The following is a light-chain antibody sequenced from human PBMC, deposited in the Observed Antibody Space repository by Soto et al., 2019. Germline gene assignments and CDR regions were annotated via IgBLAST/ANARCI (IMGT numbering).Light chain of an antibody. CDR1: QSVLYSSNNKNY. J-gene: IGKJ1*01. CDR2: WAS. Sequence: DIVMTQSPDSLAVSLGERATINCKSSQSVLYSSNNKNYLAWYQQKSGQPPKLLINWASTRESGVPARFTSSGSGTDFTLTISSLQAEDVAVYYCQQYYHTPGTFGQGTKVEIK. V-gene: IGKV4-1*01. CDR3: QQYYHTPGT.